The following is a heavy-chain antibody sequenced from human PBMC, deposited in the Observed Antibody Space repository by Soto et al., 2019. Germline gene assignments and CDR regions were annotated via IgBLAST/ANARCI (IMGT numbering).Heavy chain of an antibody. Sequence: GGSLRLSCAASGFTFSNAWMNWVRQAPGKGLEWVGRIKSKTDGGTTDYAAPVKGRFTISRDDSKNTLYLQMNSLKTEDTAVYYCPPQDPPGSDYYDSSGYSNPADWGHGTLVTVSS. D-gene: IGHD3-22*01. CDR3: PPQDPPGSDYYDSSGYSNPAD. CDR1: GFTFSNAW. V-gene: IGHV3-15*07. CDR2: IKSKTDGGTT. J-gene: IGHJ4*01.